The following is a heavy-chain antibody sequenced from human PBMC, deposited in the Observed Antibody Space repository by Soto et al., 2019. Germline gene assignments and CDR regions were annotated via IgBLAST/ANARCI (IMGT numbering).Heavy chain of an antibody. CDR3: TGEVPPDQSYGMDF. CDR2: ISGSGGST. D-gene: IGHD1-26*01. Sequence: GGSLRLSCAASGFTFSSYAMSWVRQAPGKGLEWVSAISGSGGSTYYADSVKGRFTISRDNSKNTLYLQMNSLRAEDTAVYYCTGEVPPDQSYGMDFWGQGTTVTVSS. CDR1: GFTFSSYA. V-gene: IGHV3-23*01. J-gene: IGHJ6*02.